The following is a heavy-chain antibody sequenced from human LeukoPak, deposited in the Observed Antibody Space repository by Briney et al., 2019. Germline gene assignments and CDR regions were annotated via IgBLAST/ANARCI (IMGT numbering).Heavy chain of an antibody. CDR1: GGSISGRSDY. CDR3: SRSHDYGGLYFYYYMDV. Sequence: SETLSLTCTVSGGSISGRSDYWGWIRQTPGKGLEWIGNLDSSGSTYYNPSLKSRVTISVGTSKNQFSLNLRSVTAADTAIYFCSRSHDYGGLYFYYYMDVWGKGTTVTVSS. CDR2: LDSSGST. J-gene: IGHJ6*03. D-gene: IGHD4-23*01. V-gene: IGHV4-39*01.